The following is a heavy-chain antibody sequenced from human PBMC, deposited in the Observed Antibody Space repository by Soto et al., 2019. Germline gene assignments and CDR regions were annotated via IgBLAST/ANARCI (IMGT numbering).Heavy chain of an antibody. V-gene: IGHV3-48*02. CDR1: GFTFSNCG. J-gene: IGHJ6*02. Sequence: VGSLRLSCAASGFTFSNCGMNWVRQTPGKGLEWVSYISDSGATKHYADSVKGRFTISRDNGKDSLYLQMNSLRDEDTAVYFCARCSRNSFYSYGVDVWGQGATVTVSS. CDR2: ISDSGATK. D-gene: IGHD2-15*01. CDR3: ARCSRNSFYSYGVDV.